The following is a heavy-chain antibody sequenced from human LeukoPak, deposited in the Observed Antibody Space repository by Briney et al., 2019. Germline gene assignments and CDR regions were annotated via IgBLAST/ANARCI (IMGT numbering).Heavy chain of an antibody. V-gene: IGHV4-59*04. D-gene: IGHD2-8*02. Sequence: SETLSLTRSVSGHSFTSYYWSWPRHPPGKGLEWIGYVSSDGTTNYTPSLRSRVSMSVDTPKNPISLSLTSLTAADTAIYFCATVDCTGDGCYNRWGEGTLVTVSS. CDR2: VSSDGTT. CDR1: GHSFTSYY. CDR3: ATVDCTGDGCYNR. J-gene: IGHJ4*02.